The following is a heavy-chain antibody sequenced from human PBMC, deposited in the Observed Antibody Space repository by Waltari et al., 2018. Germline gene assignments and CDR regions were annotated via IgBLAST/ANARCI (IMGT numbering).Heavy chain of an antibody. D-gene: IGHD3-22*01. CDR2: IYYSGST. CDR1: GGSISSYY. CDR3: ARHYYDSSGYYSSYYYYYMDV. J-gene: IGHJ6*03. Sequence: QVQLQESGPGLVKPSETLSLTCTVSGGSISSYYWSLIRQPPGKGLEWIGYIYYSGSTNYNPSLKSRVTISVDTSKNQFSLKLSSVTAADTAVYYCARHYYDSSGYYSSYYYYYMDVWGKGTTVTVSS. V-gene: IGHV4-59*01.